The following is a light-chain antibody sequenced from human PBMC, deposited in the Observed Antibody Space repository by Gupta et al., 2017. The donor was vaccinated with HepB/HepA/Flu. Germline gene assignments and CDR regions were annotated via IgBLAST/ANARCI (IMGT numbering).Light chain of an antibody. Sequence: DIQMTQSPSSLSASVGDRVTITCRASQSISSYLNWYQQKPGKAPKRLIYAASSLQSGVPSSFSGSGSGTDFTLTISSLQPEDFATYYCQQSYSTPPWTFGQGTKVEIK. CDR2: AAS. CDR3: QQSYSTPPWT. J-gene: IGKJ1*01. V-gene: IGKV1-39*01. CDR1: QSISSY.